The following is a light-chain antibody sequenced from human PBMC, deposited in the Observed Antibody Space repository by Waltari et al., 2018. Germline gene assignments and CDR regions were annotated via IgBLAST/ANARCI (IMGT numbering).Light chain of an antibody. Sequence: QSAPTQPRSVSGAPGPSVTISCPGPRTAVRPYTHVSWYQQLPDKAPKLMIYDVTKRPSGVPGRFSGSRSGNTASLTISGLQAEDEADYYCCSYAGSYIWVFGGGTKLTVL. CDR1: RTAVRPYTH. J-gene: IGLJ3*02. CDR2: DVT. CDR3: CSYAGSYIWV. V-gene: IGLV2-11*01.